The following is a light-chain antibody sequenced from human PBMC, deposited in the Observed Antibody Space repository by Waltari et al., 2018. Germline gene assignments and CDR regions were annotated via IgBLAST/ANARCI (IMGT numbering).Light chain of an antibody. CDR2: EVT. CDR3: CSHAGSRSIWV. Sequence: QSALTQPASVSWSPGQSITISCSATSSDIGNYHLVPWFQHHPGKAPKLLIYEVTKRPSGVSSRFSGSKTGNTASLTISGLQAEDEAHYYCCSHAGSRSIWVIGGGTKLTVL. CDR1: SSDIGNYHL. V-gene: IGLV2-23*02. J-gene: IGLJ3*02.